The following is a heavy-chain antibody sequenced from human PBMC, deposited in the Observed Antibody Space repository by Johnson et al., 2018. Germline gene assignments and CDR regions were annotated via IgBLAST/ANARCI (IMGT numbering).Heavy chain of an antibody. J-gene: IGHJ4*02. CDR1: GFTFSSYW. CDR3: ARAPDYDNSGYYLFDY. CDR2: INAAGTTT. V-gene: IGHV3-74*01. D-gene: IGHD3-22*01. Sequence: EVQLLESGGGLVQPGGSLTLSCAASGFTFSSYWMHWVRQAPGKGLVWVSRINAAGTTTAYADSVKGRFTISRDNAKNTLYLQMSSLRAEDTAVYYCARAPDYDNSGYYLFDYWGQGTLVPVSS.